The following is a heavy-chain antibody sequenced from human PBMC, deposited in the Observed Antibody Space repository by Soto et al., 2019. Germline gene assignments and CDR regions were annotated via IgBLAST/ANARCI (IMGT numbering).Heavy chain of an antibody. J-gene: IGHJ3*02. CDR3: AKVDCSGGSCYAFDI. D-gene: IGHD2-15*01. Sequence: GGSLRLSCAASGFTFSSYGMHWVRQAPGKGLEWVAVISYDGSNKYYADSVKGRFTISRDNSKNTLYLQMNSLRAEDTAVYYCAKVDCSGGSCYAFDIWGQGTMVTVSS. CDR1: GFTFSSYG. V-gene: IGHV3-30*18. CDR2: ISYDGSNK.